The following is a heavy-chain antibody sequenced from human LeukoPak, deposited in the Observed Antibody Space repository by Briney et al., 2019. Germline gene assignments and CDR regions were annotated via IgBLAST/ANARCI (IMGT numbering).Heavy chain of an antibody. CDR3: ARCVVAAAGTEVPYNWFDP. V-gene: IGHV4-4*07. J-gene: IGHJ5*02. Sequence: PSETLSLTCTVSGGSISSYYWSWIRQPAGKGLEWIGRIYTSGSTNYNPSLKSRVTMSVDTSKNQFSLKLSSVTAADTAVHYCARCVVAAAGTEVPYNWFDPWGQGTLVTVSS. D-gene: IGHD6-13*01. CDR2: IYTSGST. CDR1: GGSISSYY.